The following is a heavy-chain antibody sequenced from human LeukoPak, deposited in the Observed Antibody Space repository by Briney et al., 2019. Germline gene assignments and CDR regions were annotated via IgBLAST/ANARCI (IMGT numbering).Heavy chain of an antibody. CDR3: ARGLGDYAKRYFDL. V-gene: IGHV4-34*01. Sequence: SETLSLTCAVYGGSFSGYYWSWIRQPPGKGLEWIGEINHSGSTNYNPSLKSRVTISVDTSKNQFSLKLSSVTAADTAVYYCARGLGDYAKRYFDLWGRGTLVTVSS. CDR2: INHSGST. D-gene: IGHD4-17*01. J-gene: IGHJ2*01. CDR1: GGSFSGYY.